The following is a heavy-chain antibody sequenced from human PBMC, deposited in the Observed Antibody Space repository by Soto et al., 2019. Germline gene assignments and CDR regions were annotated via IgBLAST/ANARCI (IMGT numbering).Heavy chain of an antibody. D-gene: IGHD6-19*01. CDR2: FYHSGST. Sequence: SETLSLTCAVSGYSISNAFYCAWFRQPPGKGLEWIATFYHSGSTYYRPSLRSRVTISVDTSNNQFSLKLTSVTAADTAVYYCARVHVMVVAGSTFDYWGHGTLVTVSS. CDR3: ARVHVMVVAGSTFDY. J-gene: IGHJ4*01. CDR1: GYSISNAFY. V-gene: IGHV4-38-2*01.